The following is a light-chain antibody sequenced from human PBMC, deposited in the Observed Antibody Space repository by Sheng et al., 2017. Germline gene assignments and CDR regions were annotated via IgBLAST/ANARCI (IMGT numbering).Light chain of an antibody. V-gene: IGKV1-5*03. CDR1: QSVSTW. CDR3: QQYSSYPGT. CDR2: EAS. J-gene: IGKJ1*01. Sequence: IQMTQSPSTLSASVGDRLTMTCRTSQSVSTWLAWYQLKSGRAPKLLIYEASNLEDGVPSRFSGSGFGTEFSLTISSLQPDDFATYVCQQYSSYPGTFGPGT.